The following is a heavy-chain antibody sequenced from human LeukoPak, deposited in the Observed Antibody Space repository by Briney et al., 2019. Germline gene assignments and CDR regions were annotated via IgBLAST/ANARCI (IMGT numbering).Heavy chain of an antibody. CDR2: IYYSGST. V-gene: IGHV4-30-4*08. D-gene: IGHD3-10*01. Sequence: SETLSLTCTVSGGSLSSSSYYWGWIRQPPGKGLEWIGYIYYSGSTYYNPSLKSRVTISVDTSKNQFSLKLSSVTAADTAVYYCARVLGNMVVDYWGQGTLVTVSS. J-gene: IGHJ4*02. CDR3: ARVLGNMVVDY. CDR1: GGSLSSSSYY.